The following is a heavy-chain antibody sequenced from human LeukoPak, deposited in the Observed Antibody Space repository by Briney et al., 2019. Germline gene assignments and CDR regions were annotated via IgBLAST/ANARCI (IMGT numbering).Heavy chain of an antibody. V-gene: IGHV4-59*01. Sequence: KPSETLSLTCTVSGGSINSYYWTWIRQPPGKGLEWIGYIYYSGSTNYNPSLKSRVAISVDTSKNQFTLKLTSVTAADTAVYYCAREGYCSGGSCSFDYWGQGTLVTVSS. D-gene: IGHD2-15*01. CDR3: AREGYCSGGSCSFDY. CDR2: IYYSGST. CDR1: GGSINSYY. J-gene: IGHJ4*02.